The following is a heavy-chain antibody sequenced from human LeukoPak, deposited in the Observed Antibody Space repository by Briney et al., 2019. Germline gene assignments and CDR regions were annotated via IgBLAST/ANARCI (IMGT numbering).Heavy chain of an antibody. CDR2: IKIDGSEI. J-gene: IGHJ4*02. D-gene: IGHD7-27*01. CDR1: GFIFSNYW. V-gene: IGHV3-7*01. CDR3: AREGTLRAHWDPFDY. Sequence: GGSLRLSCAVSGFIFSNYWMSGVRQAPGKGLEWVATIKIDGSEIYYVDSVRGRFTISRDNVRNSLYLQMHSLRGEDTAVYYCAREGTLRAHWDPFDYWGQGTLVTVSS.